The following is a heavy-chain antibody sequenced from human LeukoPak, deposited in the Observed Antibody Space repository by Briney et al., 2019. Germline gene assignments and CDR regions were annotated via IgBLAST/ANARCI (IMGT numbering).Heavy chain of an antibody. D-gene: IGHD6-19*01. CDR3: ARDQQWDYYYMDV. CDR2: INPNSGGT. V-gene: IGHV1-2*06. J-gene: IGHJ6*03. CDR1: GYTFTGYY. Sequence: ASVKVSCKASGYTFTGYYMHWVRQAPGQGLEWMGRINPNSGGTNYAQKFQGRVTMTRDTSISTAYMELSRLRSDDTAVYYCARDQQWDYYYMDVWGKGTTVTVSS.